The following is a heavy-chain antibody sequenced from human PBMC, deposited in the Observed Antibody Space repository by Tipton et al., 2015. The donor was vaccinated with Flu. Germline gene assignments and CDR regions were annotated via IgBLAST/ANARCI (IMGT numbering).Heavy chain of an antibody. J-gene: IGHJ4*02. V-gene: IGHV4-38-2*01. CDR3: ASSPWAWNYPVRFFDY. CDR2: IHRSGNT. CDR1: GDSIGSDYL. Sequence: TLSLTCSVSGDSIGSDYLWGWIRQPPGKGLEWIGNIHRSGNTYHNPSLKSRVTISVDSSKNQFSLRLSSVTAADTAVYYCASSPWAWNYPVRFFDYWGQGTLVTVSS. D-gene: IGHD1-7*01.